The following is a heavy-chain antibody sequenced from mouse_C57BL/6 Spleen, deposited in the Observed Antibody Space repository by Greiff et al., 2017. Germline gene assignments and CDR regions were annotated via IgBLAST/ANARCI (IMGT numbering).Heavy chain of an antibody. CDR2: IHPNSGST. CDR3: ARLSYYTYFDY. D-gene: IGHD2-12*01. V-gene: IGHV1-64*01. J-gene: IGHJ2*01. CDR1: GYTFTSYW. Sequence: QVQLQQPGAELVKPGASVKLSCKASGYTFTSYWMHWVKQRPGQGLEWIGMIHPNSGSTNYNEKFKSKATLTVDKSSSTAYMQLSSLTSEDSAVYYCARLSYYTYFDYWGQGTTLTVSS.